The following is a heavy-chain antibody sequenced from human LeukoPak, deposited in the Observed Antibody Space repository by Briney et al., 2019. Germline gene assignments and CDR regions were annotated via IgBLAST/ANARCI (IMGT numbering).Heavy chain of an antibody. J-gene: IGHJ4*02. Sequence: GGALRLSCAASGFTFTSYWMHWVRQAPGKGLWWVSRINTDGSSTSYADSVKGRFTISRDNAKNTLYLQMNSLRAEDTAVYYCARDTYDSSGYYYGPFDYWGQGTLVTVSS. CDR3: ARDTYDSSGYYYGPFDY. V-gene: IGHV3-74*01. D-gene: IGHD3-22*01. CDR1: GFTFTSYW. CDR2: INTDGSST.